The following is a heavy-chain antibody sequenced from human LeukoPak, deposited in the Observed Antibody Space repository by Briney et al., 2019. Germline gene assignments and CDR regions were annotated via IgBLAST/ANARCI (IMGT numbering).Heavy chain of an antibody. J-gene: IGHJ4*02. CDR2: ISSSGTTI. V-gene: IGHV3-48*03. D-gene: IGHD3/OR15-3a*01. Sequence: HPGGSLRLSCAASGITFSDSEMNWVRQAPGKGLEWVSYISSSGTTIYYADSVKGRFTISRDNAKNSLYLQMNSLRAEDTAVYYCARGVPTGYYTSCYDYWGQGTLVTVSS. CDR3: ARGVPTGYYTSCYDY. CDR1: GITFSDSE.